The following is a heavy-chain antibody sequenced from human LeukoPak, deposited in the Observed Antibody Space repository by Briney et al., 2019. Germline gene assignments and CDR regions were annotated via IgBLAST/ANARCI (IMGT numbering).Heavy chain of an antibody. CDR1: GFTFDDYA. CDR3: AKGAPGEVHDMDV. J-gene: IGHJ6*03. Sequence: RGSLRLSCADSGFTFDDYAMHWVRHAPGKGLEWVSLISWDGGGTYYADSVKCRFTISRDNSKNSLYLQMNSLRAEDTALYYCAKGAPGEVHDMDVWGKGTTATVSS. D-gene: IGHD3-10*01. V-gene: IGHV3-43D*03. CDR2: ISWDGGGT.